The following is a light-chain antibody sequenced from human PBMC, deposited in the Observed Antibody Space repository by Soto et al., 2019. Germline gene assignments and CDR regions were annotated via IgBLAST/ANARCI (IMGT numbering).Light chain of an antibody. Sequence: QTALTQPASVSVSPGRSITISCAGASSDVGNCNCVSWYQQHPGKAPKLMIYDVSNRPSGVSDRFAGSKAGNTASLTISGLLAVDEADSSCSPFTCSCSWECGGG. CDR3: SPFTCSCSWE. CDR1: SSDVGNCNC. V-gene: IGLV2-14*03. J-gene: IGLJ3*02. CDR2: DVS.